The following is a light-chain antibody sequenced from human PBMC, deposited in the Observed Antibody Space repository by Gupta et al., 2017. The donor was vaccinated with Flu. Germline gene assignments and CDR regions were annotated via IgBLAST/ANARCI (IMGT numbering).Light chain of an antibody. CDR3: QRADALPLT. CDR1: QDISNS. V-gene: IGKV1-33*01. Sequence: DIEMTQSPASVSASVGDRVIVTCQASQDISNSLNWYQQKSGKAPELLIYDAFNLKAGVPLSFSGSGSGTYFTLTITSLQPEDFATYYCQRADALPLTFGQGTRVET. CDR2: DAF. J-gene: IGKJ5*01.